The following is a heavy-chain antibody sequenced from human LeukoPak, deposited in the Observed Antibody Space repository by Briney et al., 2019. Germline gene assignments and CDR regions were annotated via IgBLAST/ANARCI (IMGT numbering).Heavy chain of an antibody. CDR2: IYYSGST. CDR3: ARVRVSGGYSYGYYFDY. Sequence: SETLSLTCTVSGGSISSGDYYWSWIRQPPGKGLEWIGYIYYSGSTYYNPSLKSRVTISVDTSKNQFSLKLSSVTAADTAVYYCARVRVSGGYSYGYYFDYWGQGTLVTVSS. CDR1: GGSISSGDYY. V-gene: IGHV4-30-4*01. J-gene: IGHJ4*02. D-gene: IGHD5-18*01.